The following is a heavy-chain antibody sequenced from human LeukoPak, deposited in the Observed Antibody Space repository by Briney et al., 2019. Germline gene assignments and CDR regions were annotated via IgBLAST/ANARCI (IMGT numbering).Heavy chain of an antibody. CDR2: ISSNGGAT. CDR3: ATIAAASHLDC. Sequence: GGSLRLSCAASGFTFSNYAMSWVRQAPGKGLEWVSAISSNGGATFYADSVKGRFTISRDNSKNTLYLQMNSLRAKDTAVYYCATIAAASHLDCWGQGTLVTVSS. D-gene: IGHD6-13*01. J-gene: IGHJ4*02. V-gene: IGHV3-23*01. CDR1: GFTFSNYA.